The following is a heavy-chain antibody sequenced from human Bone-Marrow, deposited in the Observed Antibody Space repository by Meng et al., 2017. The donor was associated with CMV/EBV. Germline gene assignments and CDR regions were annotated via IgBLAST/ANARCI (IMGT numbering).Heavy chain of an antibody. D-gene: IGHD6-25*01. CDR1: GDSVCSNSAA. Sequence: LRLSCAISGDSVCSNSAAWNWIRQSPSRGLEWLGRTYYRSKWYNDYAVSVKSRITINPDTSKNQFSLQLNSVTPEDTAVYYCARSWDSSGDAFDIWGQGTMVTVSS. CDR2: TYYRSKWYN. V-gene: IGHV6-1*01. CDR3: ARSWDSSGDAFDI. J-gene: IGHJ3*02.